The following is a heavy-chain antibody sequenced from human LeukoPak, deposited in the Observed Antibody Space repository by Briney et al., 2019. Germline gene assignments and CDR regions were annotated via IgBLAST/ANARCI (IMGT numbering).Heavy chain of an antibody. J-gene: IGHJ4*02. V-gene: IGHV3-30*18. D-gene: IGHD3-22*01. CDR1: GFTFRNYG. Sequence: GGSLRLSCTASGFTFRNYGMNWVRQTPDKGLEWVAGVSYEGSRRYTADSVNGRFIVSRDNSKDTLYLQMNSLRAEDTAVYYCAKDRAYYYDSSGYYYFDYWGQGTLVTVSS. CDR3: AKDRAYYYDSSGYYYFDY. CDR2: VSYEGSRR.